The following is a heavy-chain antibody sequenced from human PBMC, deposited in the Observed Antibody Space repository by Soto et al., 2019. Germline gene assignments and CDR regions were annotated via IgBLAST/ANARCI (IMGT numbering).Heavy chain of an antibody. J-gene: IGHJ3*02. D-gene: IGHD2-15*01. CDR1: GFTVSSHA. Sequence: PGGSLRLSCEGSGFTVSSHAMTWIRQAPGKGPEWVSTITADGGTYYADSVEGRFAMSRDTSESTLYLQMNSLGAEDTAAYYCAPHVSCSGGSCQYDAFAIRGQGTMVTVSS. CDR2: ITADGGT. CDR3: APHVSCSGGSCQYDAFAI. V-gene: IGHV3-23*01.